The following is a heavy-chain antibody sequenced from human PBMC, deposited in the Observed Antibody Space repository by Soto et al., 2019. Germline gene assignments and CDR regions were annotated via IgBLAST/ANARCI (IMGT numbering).Heavy chain of an antibody. V-gene: IGHV3-30-3*01. Sequence: QVQLEESGGGVVQPGRSLRLSCVASGFTFRSYAMHWVRQAPGKGLEWVAGISYDGTYIYYADSVKGRFSISRDNSKNTVYLQMNSLRSEDTAVHYCAVGYGGSRRTWFDPWGQGTLVTVSS. CDR3: AVGYGGSRRTWFDP. J-gene: IGHJ5*02. CDR1: GFTFRSYA. D-gene: IGHD4-17*01. CDR2: ISYDGTYI.